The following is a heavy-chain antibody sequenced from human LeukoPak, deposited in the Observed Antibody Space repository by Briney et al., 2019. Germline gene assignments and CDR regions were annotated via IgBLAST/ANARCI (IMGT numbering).Heavy chain of an antibody. D-gene: IGHD5-24*01. V-gene: IGHV1-69*05. J-gene: IGHJ4*02. Sequence: GSSVKVSCKASGGTFSSYAISWVRQAPGQGLEWMGRITPIFGTANYAQKFQGRVTITTDESTSTAYMELSSLRSEDTAVYYCASQVGNGYNIQWGQGTLVTVSS. CDR3: ASQVGNGYNIQ. CDR2: ITPIFGTA. CDR1: GGTFSSYA.